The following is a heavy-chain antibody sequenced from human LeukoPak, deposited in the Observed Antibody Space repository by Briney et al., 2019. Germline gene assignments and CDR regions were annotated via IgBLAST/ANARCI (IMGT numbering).Heavy chain of an antibody. V-gene: IGHV1-46*01. J-gene: IGHJ4*02. CDR3: ASQGRDGYNSFIF. CDR2: IDPSGGDT. D-gene: IGHD5-24*01. CDR1: GYIFTSYY. Sequence: ASVKVSCKASGYIFTSYYMHWVRQAPGQGLEWMGIIDPSGGDTSYAQKFQGRVTMTRDTSTSTVYMELSSLRSEDTAVYYCASQGRDGYNSFIFWGQGILVTVSS.